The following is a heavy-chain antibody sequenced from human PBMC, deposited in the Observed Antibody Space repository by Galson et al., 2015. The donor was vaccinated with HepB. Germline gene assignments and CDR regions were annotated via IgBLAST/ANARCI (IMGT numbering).Heavy chain of an antibody. D-gene: IGHD3-10*01. Sequence: SVKVSCKASGYTFTGYHMHWVRQAPGQGLEWMGRINPNSGGTNYAQKFQGRVTMTRDTSISTAYMELSRLRSDDTAVYYCARAQTTMVQGVFLCCTFDIWCQGTMVTVSS. J-gene: IGHJ3*02. CDR2: INPNSGGT. CDR3: ARAQTTMVQGVFLCCTFDI. CDR1: GYTFTGYH. V-gene: IGHV1-2*06.